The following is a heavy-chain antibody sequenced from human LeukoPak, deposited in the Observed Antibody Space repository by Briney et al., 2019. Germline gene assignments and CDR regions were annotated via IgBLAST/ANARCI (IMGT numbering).Heavy chain of an antibody. D-gene: IGHD1-26*01. CDR1: GGSISSGGYY. Sequence: SETLSLTCTVSGGSISSGGYYWSWIRQHPGKGLEWIGYIYYSGSTYYNPSLKSRVTISVDTSKNQFSLKLSSVTAADTAVYYCAKGGPTGSNYFDFWGQGTLVTVSS. J-gene: IGHJ4*02. CDR3: AKGGPTGSNYFDF. V-gene: IGHV4-31*03. CDR2: IYYSGST.